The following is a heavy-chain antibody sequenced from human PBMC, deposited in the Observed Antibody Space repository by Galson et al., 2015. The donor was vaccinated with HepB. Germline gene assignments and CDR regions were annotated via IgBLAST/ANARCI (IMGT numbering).Heavy chain of an antibody. CDR1: GFTFSSYG. CDR2: ISYDGSNK. J-gene: IGHJ4*02. D-gene: IGHD5-18*01. CDR3: AKFTTPFPDVDTAMDYYFDY. V-gene: IGHV3-30*18. Sequence: LRLSCAASGFTFSSYGMHWVRQAPGKGLEWVAVISYDGSNKYYADSVKGRFTISRDNSKNTLYLQMNSLRAEDTAAYYCAKFTTPFPDVDTAMDYYFDYWGQGTLVTVSS.